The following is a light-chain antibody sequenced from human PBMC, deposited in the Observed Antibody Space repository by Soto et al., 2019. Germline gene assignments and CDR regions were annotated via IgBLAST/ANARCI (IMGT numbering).Light chain of an antibody. J-gene: IGLJ2*01. CDR2: EVS. V-gene: IGLV2-14*01. Sequence: QSALTQPASVSGSPGQSITISCTGTSSDVGGYNYVAWYQQHPGKAPKLMIYEVSNRPSGVSNRFSGSKSGNTASLTISGLQAEDEADYYCTSYTSSITLVFGRGTKLTVL. CDR3: TSYTSSITLV. CDR1: SSDVGGYNY.